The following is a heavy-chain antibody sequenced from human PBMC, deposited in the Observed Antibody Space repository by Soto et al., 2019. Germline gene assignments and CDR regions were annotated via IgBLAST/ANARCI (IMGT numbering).Heavy chain of an antibody. CDR3: ASWSAFDI. V-gene: IGHV3-30-3*01. CDR1: GFTFSSYA. CDR2: ISYDGSNK. J-gene: IGHJ3*02. Sequence: GGSLRLSCAASGFTFSSYAMHWVRQAPGKGLEWVAVISYDGSNKYYADSVKGRFTISRDNSKNTLYLQMNSLRAEDTAVYYCASWSAFDIWGQGAIVTVSS. D-gene: IGHD3-3*01.